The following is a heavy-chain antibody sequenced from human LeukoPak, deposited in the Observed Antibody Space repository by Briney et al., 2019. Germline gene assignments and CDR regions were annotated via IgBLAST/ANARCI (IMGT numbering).Heavy chain of an antibody. D-gene: IGHD2-2*01. CDR1: GYTFTSYD. CDR2: MNPNSSNT. J-gene: IGHJ5*02. Sequence: ASVKVSCKASGYTFTSYDINWVRQATGQGLEWMGWMNPNSSNTGYAQKFQGRVTITRNTSISTAYMELSSLRSEDTAVYYCARLSLSCSSTSCYEWFDPWGQGTLVTVSS. V-gene: IGHV1-8*03. CDR3: ARLSLSCSSTSCYEWFDP.